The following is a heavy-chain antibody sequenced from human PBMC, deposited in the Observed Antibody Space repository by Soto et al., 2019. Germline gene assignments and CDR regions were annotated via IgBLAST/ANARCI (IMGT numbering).Heavy chain of an antibody. J-gene: IGHJ4*02. Sequence: EVQLVESGGGLVQPGGSLRLSCAASGFTFSNYWMYWVRQAPGKGLVWVSRISTDGTTTNYADSVKGRFTISRDNAKNTLYLQMNSLRAEDTAVYYGASRVLTPFDFWGQGTLVIVSS. CDR1: GFTFSNYW. CDR3: ASRVLTPFDF. CDR2: ISTDGTTT. V-gene: IGHV3-74*01. D-gene: IGHD7-27*01.